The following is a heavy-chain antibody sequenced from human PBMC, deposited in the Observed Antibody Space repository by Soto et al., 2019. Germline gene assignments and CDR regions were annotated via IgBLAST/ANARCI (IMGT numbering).Heavy chain of an antibody. CDR3: ARGLGITGTTALDY. Sequence: SETLSLTCAVYGGSFSCYYWSWIRQPPGKGLEWIGEINHSGSTNYNPSLKSRVTISVDTSKNQFSLKLSSVTAADTAVYYCARGLGITGTTALDYWGQGTLVTVSS. V-gene: IGHV4-34*01. CDR1: GGSFSCYY. D-gene: IGHD1-7*01. CDR2: INHSGST. J-gene: IGHJ4*02.